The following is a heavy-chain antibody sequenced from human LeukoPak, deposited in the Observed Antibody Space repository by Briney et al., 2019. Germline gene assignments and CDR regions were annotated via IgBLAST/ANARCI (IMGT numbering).Heavy chain of an antibody. CDR1: GFTFISYS. J-gene: IGHJ6*02. D-gene: IGHD3-10*01. V-gene: IGHV3-48*02. CDR2: INRGSSTM. CDR3: ARVIAVVRGGGLSYYYAMDV. Sequence: PGESLRLSCAASGFTFISYSMTWVRQAPGKGLEWVSYINRGSSTMYHADSVKGRFTISRDNGKTSLYLQMNSLRDEDTAVYYCARVIAVVRGGGLSYYYAMDVWGQGTTVTVSS.